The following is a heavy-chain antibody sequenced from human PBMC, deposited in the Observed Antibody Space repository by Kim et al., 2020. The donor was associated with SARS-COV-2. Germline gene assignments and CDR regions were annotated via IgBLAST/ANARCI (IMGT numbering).Heavy chain of an antibody. V-gene: IGHV3-21*01. CDR2: ITSSSSYI. D-gene: IGHD3-10*01. CDR1: GFTFSYYN. CDR3: ARDRTLYGGGGSYRLGGDY. Sequence: GGSLRLSCAASGFTFSYYNMNWVRQAPGKGLQWVSSITSSSSYIYYADSVKGRFTISRDNAKNSLYLQMNSLRAEDTAVYYCARDRTLYGGGGSYRLGGDYWGQGTLVSVSS. J-gene: IGHJ4*02.